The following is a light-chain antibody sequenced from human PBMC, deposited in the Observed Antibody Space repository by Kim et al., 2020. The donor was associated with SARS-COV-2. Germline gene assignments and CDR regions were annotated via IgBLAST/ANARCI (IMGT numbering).Light chain of an antibody. CDR2: GAS. CDR1: QDIRSW. CDR3: QHSNSFPYT. Sequence: DIQMTQSPSSVSASVGDRVTITCRASQDIRSWLAWYQQKPGKAPKLLIYGASTLLSGVPSRFSGSGSGTDFTLTISGLQPDDFAPYYCQHSNSFPYTFGQGTKLEI. V-gene: IGKV1D-12*01. J-gene: IGKJ2*01.